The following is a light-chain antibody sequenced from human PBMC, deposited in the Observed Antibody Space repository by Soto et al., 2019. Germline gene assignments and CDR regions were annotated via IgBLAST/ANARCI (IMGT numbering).Light chain of an antibody. V-gene: IGKV3-20*01. CDR3: QQYGSSGT. J-gene: IGKJ1*01. Sequence: EIVLTQSPGTLSLSPGERATLSCRASQSVSNNYLAWYQQKPGQAPRLPIYVAFIRATGIPDRFSGSGSGTDFTLTISRLEPEDFAVDDCQQYGSSGTFGQGTKVESK. CDR2: VAF. CDR1: QSVSNNY.